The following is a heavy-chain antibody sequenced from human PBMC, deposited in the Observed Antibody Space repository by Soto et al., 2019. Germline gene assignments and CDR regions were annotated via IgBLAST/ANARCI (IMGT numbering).Heavy chain of an antibody. V-gene: IGHV1-18*01. CDR2: ISAYNGNT. D-gene: IGHD3-22*01. Sequence: ASVKVSCKASGYTFTSYGISWVRQAPGQGLEWMGWISAYNGNTNYAQKLQGRVTMTTDTSTSTAYMELRSLRSDDTAVYYCARDPYYYDSVGVQHWGQGTLVTVSS. CDR1: GYTFTSYG. CDR3: ARDPYYYDSVGVQH. J-gene: IGHJ1*01.